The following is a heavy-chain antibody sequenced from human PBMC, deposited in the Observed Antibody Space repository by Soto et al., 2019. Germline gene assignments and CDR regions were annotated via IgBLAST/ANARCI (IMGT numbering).Heavy chain of an antibody. CDR2: ISYDGANK. CDR1: GFIFNRYG. Sequence: QVQLVESGGGVVQPGRSLRLSCAASGFIFNRYGMHWVRQAPGKGLEWVAVISYDGANKYYADSVRGRFTTSRDNSKSTLFLQMNSLRAEDTALYYCAKAVDITVRGVPPSDYWGQGTLVTVSS. D-gene: IGHD3-10*01. CDR3: AKAVDITVRGVPPSDY. J-gene: IGHJ4*02. V-gene: IGHV3-30*18.